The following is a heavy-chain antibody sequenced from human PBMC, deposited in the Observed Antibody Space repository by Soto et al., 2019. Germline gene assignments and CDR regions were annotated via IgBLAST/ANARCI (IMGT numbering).Heavy chain of an antibody. CDR1: GFTFSSYE. Sequence: PGGSLRLSCAASGFTFSSYEMNWVRQAPGKGLEWVSYISSSGSTIYYADSVKGRFTISRDNAKNSLYLQMNSLRAEDTAVYYCASPPAPWEQLVRDYWGQGTLVTVSS. J-gene: IGHJ4*02. CDR2: ISSSGSTI. CDR3: ASPPAPWEQLVRDY. V-gene: IGHV3-48*03. D-gene: IGHD6-6*01.